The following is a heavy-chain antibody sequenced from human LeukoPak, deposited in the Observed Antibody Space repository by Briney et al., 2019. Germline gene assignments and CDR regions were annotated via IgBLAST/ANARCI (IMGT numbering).Heavy chain of an antibody. J-gene: IGHJ1*01. CDR1: AFTLSDFT. CDR3: SAGPSGWTEFFQH. V-gene: IGHV3-73*01. D-gene: IGHD6-19*01. CDR2: IRSKANNYAT. Sequence: GGSLRLSRAAPAFTLSDFTMHWVRQASGKGLEWVARIRSKANNYATEYGASVKGRFTISRDDAKNTAYLQMNSLKAEDTAIYYCSAGPSGWTEFFQHWGQGTLVTVSS.